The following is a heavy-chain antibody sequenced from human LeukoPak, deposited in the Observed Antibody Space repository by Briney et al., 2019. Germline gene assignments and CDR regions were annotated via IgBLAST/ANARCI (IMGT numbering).Heavy chain of an antibody. CDR3: AKDVSRMDGDYLNWYFDY. D-gene: IGHD4-17*01. CDR2: ISGSGGST. V-gene: IGHV3-23*01. J-gene: IGHJ4*02. Sequence: GGFLRLSSAASGFTFCSYARSWVRPAPGKGLEGGSDISGSGGSTYYADSVKGRFTSSRDNSKNTLDLQMKSLRAEDTAVYYCAKDVSRMDGDYLNWYFDYWGQGTLVTVSS. CDR1: GFTFCSYA.